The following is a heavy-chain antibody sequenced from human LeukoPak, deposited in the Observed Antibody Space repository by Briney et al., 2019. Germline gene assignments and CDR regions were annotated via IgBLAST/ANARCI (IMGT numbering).Heavy chain of an antibody. Sequence: SETLSLTCSVSGGSISSYYWSWVRQPPGKGLEWIGEIYHSGSTNYNPSLKSRVTISVDKSKNQFSLKLSSVTAADTAVYYCASWKYSSSWKPDYWGQGTLVTVSS. J-gene: IGHJ4*02. V-gene: IGHV4/OR15-8*01. CDR3: ASWKYSSSWKPDY. CDR2: IYHSGST. CDR1: GGSISSYY. D-gene: IGHD6-13*01.